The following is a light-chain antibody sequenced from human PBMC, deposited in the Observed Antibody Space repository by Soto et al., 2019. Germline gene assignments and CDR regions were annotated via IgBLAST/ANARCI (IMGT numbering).Light chain of an antibody. CDR3: LQALQTPRT. J-gene: IGKJ2*01. CDR2: LAS. Sequence: DIVMTQSSLSLPVTPGEPASISCRSSQSLLHSNGKNYVDWYLQKPGQSPQLLIYLASTRASGVPDRFSGSGSGTDFTLKISRVEAGDVGIYYCLQALQTPRTFGQGTKVEIK. CDR1: QSLLHSNGKNY. V-gene: IGKV2-28*01.